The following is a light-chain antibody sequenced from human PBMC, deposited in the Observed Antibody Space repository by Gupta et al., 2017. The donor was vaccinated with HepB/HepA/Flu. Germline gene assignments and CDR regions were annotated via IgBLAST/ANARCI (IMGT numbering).Light chain of an antibody. CDR3: QQCSSWPLS. Sequence: EIVLTQSPATLSLSPGERATLSCRASQSVRNYLAWYQQKPGQAPRLLIYDTSNRATGIPARFSGRGSGTDFTLTISSLEPEDFAVYFCQQCSSWPLSFGGGTKVEIK. CDR2: DTS. CDR1: QSVRNY. J-gene: IGKJ4*01. V-gene: IGKV3-11*01.